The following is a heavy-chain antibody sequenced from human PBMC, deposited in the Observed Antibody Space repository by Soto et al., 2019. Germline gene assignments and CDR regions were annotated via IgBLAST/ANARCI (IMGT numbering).Heavy chain of an antibody. CDR1: GFTFSSYA. Sequence: QVQLVESGGGVVQPGRSLRLSCAASGFTFSSYAMHWVRQAPGKGLEWVAVISYDGSNKYYADSVKGRFTISRVNSKNTLYLQMNSLRAEDTAVYYCARDLGTGTTFYWGQGTLVTVSS. V-gene: IGHV3-30-3*01. J-gene: IGHJ4*02. D-gene: IGHD1-7*01. CDR3: ARDLGTGTTFY. CDR2: ISYDGSNK.